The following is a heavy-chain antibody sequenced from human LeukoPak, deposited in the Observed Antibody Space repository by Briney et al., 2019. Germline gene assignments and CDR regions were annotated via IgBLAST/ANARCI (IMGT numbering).Heavy chain of an antibody. V-gene: IGHV4-34*01. CDR3: ARGILGSFYFDV. D-gene: IGHD3-3*01. J-gene: IGHJ2*01. Sequence: PSETLSLTCAVSGGSFSGYYWSWLRQSPGKGLEWIAEIHYKGATSHKPSLESRVTISGDTSKDQISLKVTSVTAADTAVYYCARGILGSFYFDVWGRGTLVTVSS. CDR2: IHYKGAT. CDR1: GGSFSGYY.